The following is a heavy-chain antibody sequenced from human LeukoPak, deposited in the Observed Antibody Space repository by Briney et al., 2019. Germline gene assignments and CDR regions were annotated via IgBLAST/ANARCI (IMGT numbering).Heavy chain of an antibody. J-gene: IGHJ4*02. CDR1: GFTFSSSW. V-gene: IGHV3-74*01. D-gene: IGHD1-26*01. CDR2: INKDGSVT. CDR3: VKVRGRARAGYFDY. Sequence: GGSLRLSCAASGFTFSSSWIHWVRQAPGKGLVWVSRINKDGSVTDYAESVKGRFSISRDNAKSTLYLQMNSLRVEDTAIYYCVKVRGRARAGYFDYWGQGTLVTVSS.